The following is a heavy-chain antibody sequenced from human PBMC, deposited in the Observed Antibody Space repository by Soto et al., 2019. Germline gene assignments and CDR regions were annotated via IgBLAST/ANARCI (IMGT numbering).Heavy chain of an antibody. V-gene: IGHV3-23*01. CDR1: GFTFSSYA. CDR3: AKDIKLLWFGELSLPGQTTDY. CDR2: ISGSGGST. D-gene: IGHD3-10*01. Sequence: VQLLESGGGLVQPGGSLRLSCAASGFTFSSYAMSWVRQAPGKGLEWVSAISGSGGSTYYADSVKGRFTISRDNSKNTLYLQMNSLRAEDTAVYYCAKDIKLLWFGELSLPGQTTDYWGQGTLVTVSS. J-gene: IGHJ4*02.